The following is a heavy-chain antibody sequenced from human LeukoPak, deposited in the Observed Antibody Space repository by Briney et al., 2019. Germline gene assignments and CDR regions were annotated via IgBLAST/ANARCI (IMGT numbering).Heavy chain of an antibody. Sequence: PSETLSLTCTVSGGSMSTYYWTWIRQPPGKGLEWMGFIYYTGSTNYNPSLKSRVTISVDTSKNQFSLKLSSVTAADTAVYYCAGMRITTPTVRTLDYWGQGTLVTVSS. CDR2: IYYTGST. J-gene: IGHJ4*02. D-gene: IGHD1-14*01. CDR1: GGSMSTYY. V-gene: IGHV4-59*01. CDR3: AGMRITTPTVRTLDY.